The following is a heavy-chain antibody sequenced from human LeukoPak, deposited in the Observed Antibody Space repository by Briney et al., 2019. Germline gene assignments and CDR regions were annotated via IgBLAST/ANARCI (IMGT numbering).Heavy chain of an antibody. CDR1: GFTFSSYS. D-gene: IGHD6-13*01. Sequence: PGGSLRLSCTASGFTFSSYSINWVRQAPGKGLEWVSYVSSNYGNIMYYADSVKGRFTISRDNAKNSLYLQMNSLRAEVTALYYCASGTAAGLHWGQGTLVTVSS. V-gene: IGHV3-48*04. CDR3: ASGTAAGLH. J-gene: IGHJ4*02. CDR2: VSSNYGNIM.